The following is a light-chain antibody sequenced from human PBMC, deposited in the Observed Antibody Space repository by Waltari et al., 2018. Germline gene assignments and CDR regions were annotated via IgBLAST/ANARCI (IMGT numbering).Light chain of an antibody. J-gene: IGKJ2*03. CDR3: QQYYTAPYS. CDR1: QSIFYNSNNKHY. Sequence: DIVMTQSPDSLAVSLGEGATITCKSSQSIFYNSNNKHYLARYQQKVGQPPKLLIYWASPRESGVPDRFSGSVSGTDFTLTISSLQAEDVAVYYCQQYYTAPYSFGQGTKLEIK. V-gene: IGKV4-1*01. CDR2: WAS.